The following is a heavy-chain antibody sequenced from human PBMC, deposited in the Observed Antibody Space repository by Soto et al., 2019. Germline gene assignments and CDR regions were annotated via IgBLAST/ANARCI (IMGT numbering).Heavy chain of an antibody. CDR1: GFTFSSDW. D-gene: IGHD2-15*01. CDR2: IKQDGSEK. V-gene: IGHV3-7*01. Sequence: GGSLRLSCAASGFTFSSDWMSWVRQAPGKGLEWVANIKQDGSEKYYVDSVKGRFAISRDNAKNSLYLQMNSLRAEDTAVYYCARHCSGGSCYDAFAIWGQGTMVTVSS. CDR3: ARHCSGGSCYDAFAI. J-gene: IGHJ3*02.